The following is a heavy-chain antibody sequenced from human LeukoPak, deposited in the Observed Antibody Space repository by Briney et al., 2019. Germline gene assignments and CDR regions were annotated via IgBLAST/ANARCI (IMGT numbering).Heavy chain of an antibody. V-gene: IGHV3-48*03. D-gene: IGHD3-22*01. J-gene: IGHJ3*02. CDR1: GFTFSSYE. Sequence: GGSLRLSCAASGFTFSSYEMNWVRQAPGKGLEWLSYISSSGSTIYYADSVKGRFTISRDNAKNSLYLQMNSLRAEDTAVYYCGRSRIVVVHDAFDIWGQGTMVTVSS. CDR2: ISSSGSTI. CDR3: GRSRIVVVHDAFDI.